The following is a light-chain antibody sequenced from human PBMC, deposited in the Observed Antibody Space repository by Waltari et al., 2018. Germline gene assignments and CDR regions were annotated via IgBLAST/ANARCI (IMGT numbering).Light chain of an antibody. V-gene: IGKV3-20*01. CDR3: QQYGSTLIT. Sequence: EIVFTQSPGTLSFSLRARVTHSCRASQSVSSSYFAWYQQKPGQAPRLLIYAASNRATGIPDRFSGRGSGTGFTLTISSLEPEDSAVYYCQQYGSTLITFGQGTRLEIK. CDR2: AAS. J-gene: IGKJ5*01. CDR1: QSVSSSY.